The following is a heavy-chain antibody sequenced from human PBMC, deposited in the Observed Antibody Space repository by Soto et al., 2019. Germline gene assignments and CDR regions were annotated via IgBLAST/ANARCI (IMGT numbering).Heavy chain of an antibody. CDR1: GGSISSGGYY. D-gene: IGHD2-2*01. J-gene: IGHJ4*02. CDR2: IYYSGST. CDR3: AGARRTVVPAALEY. Sequence: QVQLQESGPGLVKPSQTLSLTCTVSGGSISSGGYYWSWIRQHPGKGLEWIGYIYYSGSTYYNPSRERRVTIAVDTSKNQISLKLRSVTAADTAVYYCAGARRTVVPAALEYWGQGTLVTVSS. V-gene: IGHV4-31*03.